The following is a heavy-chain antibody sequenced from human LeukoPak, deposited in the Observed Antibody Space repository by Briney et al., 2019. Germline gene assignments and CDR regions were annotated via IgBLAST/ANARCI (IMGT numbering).Heavy chain of an antibody. CDR3: ARETQYFTVLVLSDYYDSPVADAFDI. Sequence: PGGSLRLSCAASGFTFSSYAMSWVRQAPGKGLEWVSAISGSGGSTYYADSVKGRFTISRDNAKNSLYLQMNSLRAEDTAVYYCARETQYFTVLVLSDYYDSPVADAFDIWGQGTMVTVSS. V-gene: IGHV3-23*01. J-gene: IGHJ3*02. CDR2: ISGSGGST. D-gene: IGHD3-22*01. CDR1: GFTFSSYA.